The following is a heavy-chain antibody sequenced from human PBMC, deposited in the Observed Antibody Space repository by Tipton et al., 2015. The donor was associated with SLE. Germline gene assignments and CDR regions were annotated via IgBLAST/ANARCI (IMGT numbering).Heavy chain of an antibody. CDR3: AREFLNPVTTVHYYFDL. Sequence: TLSLTCTVSGGSISSYYWSWIRQPAGGGLEWIGRIYTNENTNYNPSLKSRVTMSVDTSKNHFSLKLISVTAADTAVNYCAREFLNPVTTVHYYFDLWGRGTLVTVSS. V-gene: IGHV4-4*07. J-gene: IGHJ2*01. D-gene: IGHD4-11*01. CDR2: IYTNENT. CDR1: GGSISSYY.